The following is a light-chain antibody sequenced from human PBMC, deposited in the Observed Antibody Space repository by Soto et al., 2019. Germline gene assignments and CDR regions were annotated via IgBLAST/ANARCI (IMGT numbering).Light chain of an antibody. CDR3: HQYQAYPIT. Sequence: DIHMTQSPSSLSASVGDRVTITCRASQGIRSSLAWFQQKPETAPKSLIYDASSLHSGVPSRFSAAGSGTEFTLTINSLQPEDFATYYCHQYQAYPITFGQGTRL. J-gene: IGKJ5*01. CDR2: DAS. CDR1: QGIRSS. V-gene: IGKV1D-16*01.